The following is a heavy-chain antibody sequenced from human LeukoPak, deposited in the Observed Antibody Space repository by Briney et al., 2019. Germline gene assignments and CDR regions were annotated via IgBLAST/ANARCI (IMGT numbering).Heavy chain of an antibody. Sequence: ASVKVSCKSSGYTFTSYDINWVRQATGQGLEWMGWMNPNSGNTGYAQKFQGRVTMTRNTSISTAYMELSSLRSEDTAVYYCARGNHYYGSGSHRYWGQGTLVTVSS. V-gene: IGHV1-8*01. J-gene: IGHJ4*02. CDR1: GYTFTSYD. CDR2: MNPNSGNT. D-gene: IGHD3-10*01. CDR3: ARGNHYYGSGSHRY.